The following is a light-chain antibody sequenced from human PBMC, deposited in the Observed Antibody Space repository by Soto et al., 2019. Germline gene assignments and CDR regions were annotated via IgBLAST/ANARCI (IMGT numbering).Light chain of an antibody. CDR3: CRYNGH. V-gene: IGKV1-5*01. CDR1: QTVVIW. CDR2: DAS. J-gene: IGKJ1*01. Sequence: DIQMTQSPSTLSASVGDRVTITCRASQTVVIWLAWYQQKPGKAPKLLISDASSLESGVPSRFSCSGSGTGFSLTLGSLQPDDVATDYCCRYNGHFGQGTRVEI.